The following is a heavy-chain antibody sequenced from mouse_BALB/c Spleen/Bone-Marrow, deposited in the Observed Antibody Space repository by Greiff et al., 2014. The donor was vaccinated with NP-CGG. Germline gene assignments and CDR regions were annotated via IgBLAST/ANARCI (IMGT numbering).Heavy chain of an antibody. CDR3: ARTAYFDH. J-gene: IGHJ2*01. CDR1: GYTFTNYW. CDR2: FYPGGGYT. Sequence: VMLVESGAELVRPGTSVKISCKASGYTFTNYWLGWIKQRPGHGLEWIGDFYPGGGYTNYNEEFKGKATLTADASSSTAYMQLSSLTSEDSAVYFCARTAYFDHWGQGTTLTVSS. V-gene: IGHV1-63*02.